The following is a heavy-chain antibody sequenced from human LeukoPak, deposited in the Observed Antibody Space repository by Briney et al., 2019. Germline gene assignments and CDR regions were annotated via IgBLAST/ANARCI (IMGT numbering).Heavy chain of an antibody. CDR1: GGSMSRFY. Sequence: PSETLSLTCSISGGSMSRFYWTWIRQSPGKGLEWIGYVHNTGGTNYNPSLKSRVTIAVDTSKNQFYLKLSSVVAADTAVYYCARGSGIVGAYFYYYGMDVWGQGTTVTVSS. J-gene: IGHJ6*01. D-gene: IGHD1-26*01. V-gene: IGHV4-59*01. CDR2: VHNTGGT. CDR3: ARGSGIVGAYFYYYGMDV.